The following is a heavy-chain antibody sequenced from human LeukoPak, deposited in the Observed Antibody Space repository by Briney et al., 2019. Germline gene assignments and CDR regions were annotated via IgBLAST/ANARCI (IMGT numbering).Heavy chain of an antibody. CDR2: ISGSGGST. Sequence: GGSLRLSCAASGFTFSSYAMSWVRQPPGKGLEWVSAISGSGGSTYYADSVKGRFTISRDNSKNTLYLQMNSLRAEDTAVYYCTSGRITIFGVVRSFDYWGQGTLVTVSS. D-gene: IGHD3-3*01. CDR1: GFTFSSYA. V-gene: IGHV3-23*01. CDR3: TSGRITIFGVVRSFDY. J-gene: IGHJ4*02.